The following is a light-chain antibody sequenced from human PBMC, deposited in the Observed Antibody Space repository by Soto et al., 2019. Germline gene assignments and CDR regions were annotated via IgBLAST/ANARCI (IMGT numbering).Light chain of an antibody. Sequence: VMTQSASTLSLSAGERATLSWRTSQSVSSSYLAWYQQRPGQAPRLPIYDASYRATDIPPRFSGSGSGKDFTLNISSLEPEDFAVYYCQQRRSWPPTITFGQGTRLEIK. V-gene: IGKV3-11*01. CDR2: DAS. J-gene: IGKJ5*01. CDR3: QQRRSWPPTIT. CDR1: QSVSSSY.